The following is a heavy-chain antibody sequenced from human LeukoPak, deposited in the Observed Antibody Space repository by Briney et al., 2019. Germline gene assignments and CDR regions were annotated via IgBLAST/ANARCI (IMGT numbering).Heavy chain of an antibody. CDR1: GGSISSYY. J-gene: IGHJ4*02. Sequence: PSETLSLTCTVSGGSISSYYWSWIRQPPGKGLEWIGHIYYSGSTNYNPSLKSRVTMSLDTSKNQFSLKLSSVTAADTAVYYCAGGGSYLRYYFDSWGQGTLVTVSS. CDR3: AGGGSYLRYYFDS. V-gene: IGHV4-59*08. CDR2: IYYSGST. D-gene: IGHD1-26*01.